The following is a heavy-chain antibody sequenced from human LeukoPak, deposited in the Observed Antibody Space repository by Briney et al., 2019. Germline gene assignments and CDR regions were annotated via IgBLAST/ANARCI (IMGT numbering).Heavy chain of an antibody. D-gene: IGHD6-19*01. V-gene: IGHV3-73*01. CDR3: ARGPGPRIAVAGN. CDR1: GFTFSGSP. J-gene: IGHJ4*02. Sequence: GGSLRLSCAASGFTFSGSPMHWVRQASGKGLEWVGRFRSKPNSYATAYAASVKGRFTISRDDSKNTAYLQMNSLKTEDTAVYYCARGPGPRIAVAGNWGQGTLVTVSS. CDR2: FRSKPNSYAT.